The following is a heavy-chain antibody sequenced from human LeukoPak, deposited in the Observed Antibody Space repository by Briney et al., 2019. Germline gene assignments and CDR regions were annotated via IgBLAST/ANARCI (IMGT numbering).Heavy chain of an antibody. CDR3: ARVERNGRGYYYYYCMDV. D-gene: IGHD3-10*01. CDR2: IYSGGST. CDR1: GFTVSSNY. V-gene: IGHV3-53*01. Sequence: GGSLRLSCAASGFTVSSNYMSWVRQAPGKGLEWVSVIYSGGSTYYADSVKGRFTISRDNSKNTLYLQMNSLRAEDTAVYYCARVERNGRGYYYYYCMDVWGKGTTVTVSS. J-gene: IGHJ6*03.